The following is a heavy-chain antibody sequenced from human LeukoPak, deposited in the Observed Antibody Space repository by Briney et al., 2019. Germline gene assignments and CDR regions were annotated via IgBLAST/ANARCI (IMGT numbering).Heavy chain of an antibody. J-gene: IGHJ4*02. V-gene: IGHV3-9*01. CDR1: GFTFDDYA. D-gene: IGHD5-18*01. Sequence: GRSLRLSCAASGFTFDDYAMHWVRQAPGKGLEWVSGISWNSGSIGYADSVKGRFTISRDNAKDSLYLQMNSLRAEDTAVYYCARVRSGYSHENYFDYWGQGTLVTVSS. CDR2: ISWNSGSI. CDR3: ARVRSGYSHENYFDY.